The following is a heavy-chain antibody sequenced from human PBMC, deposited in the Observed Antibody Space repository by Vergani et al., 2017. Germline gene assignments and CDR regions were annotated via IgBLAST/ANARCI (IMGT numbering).Heavy chain of an antibody. D-gene: IGHD1-7*01. CDR3: AKDSRRTDNWNYVPQRYYYYYDMDV. Sequence: EVQLLESGGGLVQPGGSLRLSCAASGFTFSSYAMSWVRQAPGKGLEWVSAISGSGGSTYYADSVKGRFTISRDNSKNTLYLQMNSLRAEDTAVYYCAKDSRRTDNWNYVPQRYYYYYDMDVWGKGTTVTVSS. CDR1: GFTFSSYA. J-gene: IGHJ6*03. V-gene: IGHV3-23*01. CDR2: ISGSGGST.